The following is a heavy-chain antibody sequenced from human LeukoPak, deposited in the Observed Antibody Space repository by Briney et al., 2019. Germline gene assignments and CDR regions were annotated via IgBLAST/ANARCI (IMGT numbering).Heavy chain of an antibody. D-gene: IGHD2-2*02. CDR2: YEPEDGET. J-gene: IGHJ3*02. Sequence: ASVKVSCKSSGCTLSVLPIHWVRQAPGKGLECMGGYEPEDGETFYTQEFQGRVTMTEDISTDTAYMELSSLRSDDTAMYYCATRTVPTAIHSAFDIWGQGTMVTVSS. CDR1: GCTLSVLP. CDR3: ATRTVPTAIHSAFDI. V-gene: IGHV1-24*01.